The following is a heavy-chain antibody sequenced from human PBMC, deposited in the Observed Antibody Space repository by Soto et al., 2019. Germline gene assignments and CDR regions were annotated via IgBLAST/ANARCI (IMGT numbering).Heavy chain of an antibody. V-gene: IGHV4-59*01. CDR1: GGSISNYY. Sequence: PSETLSLTCSDPGGSISNYYWRWFPQTPGKGLEWIGYIYYRGSTNYNHSLKSRVTISVDMSSNQCSLRLSSVTAADTAVYYCARDRTDFADHYYGMDIWGRGTTVTVS. CDR2: IYYRGST. CDR3: ARDRTDFADHYYGMDI. D-gene: IGHD1-1*01. J-gene: IGHJ6*02.